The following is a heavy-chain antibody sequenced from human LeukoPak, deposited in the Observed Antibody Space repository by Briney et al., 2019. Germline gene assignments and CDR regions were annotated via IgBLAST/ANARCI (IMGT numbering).Heavy chain of an antibody. CDR1: GGTFSSYA. CDR2: IIPIFGTA. V-gene: IGHV1-69*05. CDR3: ASQPGIGYDYEEDY. Sequence: SVKVSCKASGGTFSSYAISWVRQAPGQGLEWMGGIIPIFGTANYAQKFQGRVTITTDESTSTAYMGLSSLRSEDTAVYYCASQPGIGYDYEEDYWGQGTLVTVSS. J-gene: IGHJ4*02. D-gene: IGHD5-12*01.